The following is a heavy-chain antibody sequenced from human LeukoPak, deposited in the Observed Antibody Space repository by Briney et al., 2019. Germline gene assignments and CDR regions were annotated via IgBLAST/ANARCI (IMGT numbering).Heavy chain of an antibody. CDR2: ISGSGGST. V-gene: IGHV3-23*01. CDR3: ASCSSTSRYYHYYMDV. J-gene: IGHJ6*03. CDR1: GFTFSSYA. D-gene: IGHD2-2*01. Sequence: GGSLRLSCAASGFTFSSYAMSWVRQAPGKGLEWVSAISGSGGSTYYADSVKGRFTISRDNSKNTLYLQMNSLRAEDTAVYYCASCSSTSRYYHYYMDVWGKGTTVTVSS.